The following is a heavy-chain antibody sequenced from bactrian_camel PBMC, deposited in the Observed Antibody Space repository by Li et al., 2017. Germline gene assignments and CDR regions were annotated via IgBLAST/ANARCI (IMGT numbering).Heavy chain of an antibody. Sequence: VQLVESGGGTVQPGGSLRLSRVTSGFVFSDYGLSWVRQAPGKEREYVGTINRNGSTYYADSVKGRFTIPRDNAKNTLYLQMNSLKTEDTAVYYCAATGQMLSVAGCRTQGTQVTVS. V-gene: IGHV3S67*01. J-gene: IGHJ4*01. CDR1: GFVFSDYG. D-gene: IGHD1*01. CDR2: INRNGST.